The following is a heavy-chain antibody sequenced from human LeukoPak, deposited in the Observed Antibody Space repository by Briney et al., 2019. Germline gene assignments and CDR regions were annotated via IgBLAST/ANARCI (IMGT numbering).Heavy chain of an antibody. V-gene: IGHV3-23*01. J-gene: IGHJ4*02. D-gene: IGHD1-26*01. Sequence: GGSLRLSCAASGFSISRYDMSWVRQAPGKGPEWVSGVSHDGGRTYYVDSVKGGLTISRDISKNSLYLQMYCLRPEATATYLCAEGRIVGGTSFGYWGPGTLVTVYS. CDR1: GFSISRYD. CDR2: VSHDGGRT. CDR3: AEGRIVGGTSFGY.